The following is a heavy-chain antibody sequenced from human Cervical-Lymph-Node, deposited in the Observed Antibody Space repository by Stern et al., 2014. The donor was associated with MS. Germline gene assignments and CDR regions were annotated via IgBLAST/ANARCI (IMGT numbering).Heavy chain of an antibody. CDR1: RYSINSDYF. J-gene: IGHJ2*01. Sequence: VQLVESGPGLVKPSETLSLTCTVSRYSINSDYFWGWLRPPPGKGLEWFGSIYQGGSTNYNSSIKSRVTISVNTPKTQSPLMQSCVTAADTAVYYCARARAIAVAFDLWGRGTLVTVSS. CDR3: ARARAIAVAFDL. V-gene: IGHV4-38-2*02. CDR2: IYQGGST. D-gene: IGHD6-19*01.